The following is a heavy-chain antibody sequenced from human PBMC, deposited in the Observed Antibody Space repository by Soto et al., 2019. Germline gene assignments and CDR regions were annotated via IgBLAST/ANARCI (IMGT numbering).Heavy chain of an antibody. CDR1: GFTFSSYE. CDR2: ISSSGSTI. D-gene: IGHD1-7*01. CDR3: ARGAELELNYYYYYYGMDV. V-gene: IGHV3-48*03. J-gene: IGHJ6*02. Sequence: GGSLRLSCAASGFTFSSYEMNWVRQAPGKGLEWVSYISSSGSTIYYADSVKGRFTISRDNAKNSLYLQMNSLRAEDTAVYYCARGAELELNYYYYYYGMDVGGQGTTVTVSS.